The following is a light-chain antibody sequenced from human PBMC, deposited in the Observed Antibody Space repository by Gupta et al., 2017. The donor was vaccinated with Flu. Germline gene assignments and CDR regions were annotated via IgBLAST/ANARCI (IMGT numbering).Light chain of an antibody. Sequence: QTVVTQEQSFSVSPGGTVTLTCGLSSGSVSTSYYPSWYQQTPAPAPLTLNYSTNTRSSGVPDRCSASFLGNTDALPTTGAQADDDADDYCVLSMGSGIVVFGGGTKLTVL. CDR3: VLSMGSGIVV. CDR1: SGSVSTSYY. CDR2: STN. J-gene: IGLJ3*02. V-gene: IGLV8-61*01.